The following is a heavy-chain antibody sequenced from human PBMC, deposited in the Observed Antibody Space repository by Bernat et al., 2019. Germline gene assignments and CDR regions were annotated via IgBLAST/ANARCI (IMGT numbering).Heavy chain of an antibody. CDR3: AKGDYYDSGAYPNGAFDS. CDR2: INNDGART. CDR1: RFTFSDYF. D-gene: IGHD3-22*01. Sequence: EVQVLESGGGLVQPGGSLRLSCAASRFTFSDYFMSWIRQAPGKGLEWVSGINNDGARTYYADPVKGRFTISRDNSRDTLYLQMNSLRVEDTAVYYCAKGDYYDSGAYPNGAFDSWGQGTLVTVSS. V-gene: IGHV3-23*01. J-gene: IGHJ4*02.